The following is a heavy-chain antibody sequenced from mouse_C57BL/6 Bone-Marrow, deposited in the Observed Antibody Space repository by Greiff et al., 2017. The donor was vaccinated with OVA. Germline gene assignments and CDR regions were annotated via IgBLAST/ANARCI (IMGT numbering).Heavy chain of an antibody. CDR1: GFTFSDYG. V-gene: IGHV5-17*01. CDR2: ISSGSSTI. J-gene: IGHJ1*03. CDR3: ARINYWYFDV. Sequence: EVKLVESGGGLVKPGGSLKLSCAASGFTFSDYGMHWVRQAPEKGLEWVAYISSGSSTIYYADTVKGRFTISRDNANNTLFLQMTSLRSEDTARYYCARINYWYFDVWGTGTTVTVSS.